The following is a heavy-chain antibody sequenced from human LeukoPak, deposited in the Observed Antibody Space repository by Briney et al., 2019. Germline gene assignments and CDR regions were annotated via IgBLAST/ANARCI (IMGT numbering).Heavy chain of an antibody. Sequence: GGSLRLSCEASGFTFGSHAMYWVRQAPGKGLEWVAGIFGSGGSPHYADPVKGRYTISRDNSRNTVYLQINSLRAEDTAVYYCGKTTVGYSSGQKPAWPVDYWGQGTLVTVSS. CDR3: GKTTVGYSSGQKPAWPVDY. CDR1: GFTFGSHA. CDR2: IFGSGGSP. J-gene: IGHJ4*02. V-gene: IGHV3-23*01. D-gene: IGHD5-18*01.